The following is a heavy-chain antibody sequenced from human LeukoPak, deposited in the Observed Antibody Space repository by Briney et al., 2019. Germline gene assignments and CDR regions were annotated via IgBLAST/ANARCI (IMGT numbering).Heavy chain of an antibody. D-gene: IGHD3-10*01. CDR2: ISSSGSTI. J-gene: IGHJ4*02. Sequence: GSLSLSCAASGFTFSSYEMNWVRQAPGKGLEWVSYISSSGSTIYYADSVKGRFTISRDNAKNSLYLQMNSLRAEDTAVYYCARAAPPWFGEPHYFDYWGQGTLVTVSS. V-gene: IGHV3-48*03. CDR1: GFTFSSYE. CDR3: ARAAPPWFGEPHYFDY.